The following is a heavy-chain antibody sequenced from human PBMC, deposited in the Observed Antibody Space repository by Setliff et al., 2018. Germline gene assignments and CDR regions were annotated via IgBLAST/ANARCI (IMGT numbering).Heavy chain of an antibody. J-gene: IGHJ5*02. V-gene: IGHV1-69*05. D-gene: IGHD3-22*01. CDR3: ARPYYFDSTGYLGFDP. CDR1: GGTFSSYG. CDR2: TIPMFGTT. Sequence: SVKVSCKASGGTFSSYGISWVRQAPGQGLEWMGGTIPMFGTTNYAQKFQGRVTIITDESTSTLYMELSSLRSEDTAVYYCARPYYFDSTGYLGFDPWGQGTLVTVSS.